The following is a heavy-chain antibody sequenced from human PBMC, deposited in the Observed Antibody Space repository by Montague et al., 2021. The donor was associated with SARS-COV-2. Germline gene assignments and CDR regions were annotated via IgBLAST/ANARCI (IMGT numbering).Heavy chain of an antibody. J-gene: IGHJ5*02. CDR1: GGSISSYY. Sequence: SETLSLTCTVSGGSISSYYWSWIRQPPGKGLEWIGYIDHSGSSNYNPSLKSRVTISVDTSKNQFSLKLSSVTAADTAGYYCARGFDAWGQGTLVTVSS. CDR2: IDHSGSS. CDR3: ARGFDA. V-gene: IGHV4-59*01.